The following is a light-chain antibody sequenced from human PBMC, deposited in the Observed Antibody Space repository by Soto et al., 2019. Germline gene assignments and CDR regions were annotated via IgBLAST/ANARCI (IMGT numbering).Light chain of an antibody. Sequence: ELVLTQSPGTLSLPPGEGSTLSCRASQSVSSYLAWYQQKPVEAPRLLIYDAANRATGIQARFSGSGSGTEFTLTIRSLEPEDFAVYYCKQRTNSWTCGQGTKVDIK. J-gene: IGKJ1*01. V-gene: IGKV3-11*01. CDR1: QSVSSY. CDR3: KQRTNSWT. CDR2: DAA.